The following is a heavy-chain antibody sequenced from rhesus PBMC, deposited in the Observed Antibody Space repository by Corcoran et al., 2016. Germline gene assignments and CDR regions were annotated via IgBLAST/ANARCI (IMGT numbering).Heavy chain of an antibody. V-gene: IGHV4-65*01. Sequence: QVQLQESGPGLVKPSETLSLTCAVSGGPVSSRNWWGWIRQPPGKGLGWIGYISGSSGSTYYNPSLKSRVTISTDTSKNQFSLKLSSVTAADTAVYYCARGLYSYRSWGQGVLVTVSS. D-gene: IGHD5-12*01. J-gene: IGHJ4*01. CDR1: GGPVSSRNW. CDR2: ISGSSGST. CDR3: ARGLYSYRS.